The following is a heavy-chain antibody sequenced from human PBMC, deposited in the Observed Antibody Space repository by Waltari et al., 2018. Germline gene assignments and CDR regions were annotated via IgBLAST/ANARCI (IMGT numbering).Heavy chain of an antibody. CDR3: ARWIAVAGRGYFDY. CDR2: IYYSGST. Sequence: QLQLQESGPGLVKPSETLSLTCTVSGGSISSSSYYWGWIRQPPGKGLEWIGSIYYSGSTYYNPSLESRVTISVDTSKNQFSLKLSSVTAADTAVYYCARWIAVAGRGYFDYWGQGTLVTVSS. CDR1: GGSISSSSYY. J-gene: IGHJ4*02. D-gene: IGHD6-19*01. V-gene: IGHV4-39*07.